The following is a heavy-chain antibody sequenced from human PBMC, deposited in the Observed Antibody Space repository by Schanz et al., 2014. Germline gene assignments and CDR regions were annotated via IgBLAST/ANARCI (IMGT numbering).Heavy chain of an antibody. D-gene: IGHD3-16*01. J-gene: IGHJ6*02. CDR2: ISPSGGST. Sequence: QVHLMQSGAEAKKPGASVKVSCKAFGYSFTTYFIHWVRLAPGQGFEWMGLISPSGGSTSYAQKFQGGVPMTRDTSPSTVFMELGGLTSEDTAVYYCGRGGGAYPQKYGMDVWGQGTTVTVSS. CDR3: GRGGGAYPQKYGMDV. V-gene: IGHV1-46*01. CDR1: GYSFTTYF.